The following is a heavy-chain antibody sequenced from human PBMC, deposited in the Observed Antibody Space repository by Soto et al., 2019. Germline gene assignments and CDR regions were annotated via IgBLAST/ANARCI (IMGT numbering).Heavy chain of an antibody. CDR3: TRTMYDVAVNIVATRAWRLFDY. V-gene: IGHV3-49*03. J-gene: IGHJ4*02. D-gene: IGHD5-12*01. Sequence: LRLSCTASGFTFGDYAMSWFRQAPGKGLEWVGFIRSKAYGGTTEYAASVKGRFTISRDDSKSIAYLQMNSLKTEDTAVYYCTRTMYDVAVNIVATRAWRLFDYWGQGTLVTVSS. CDR2: IRSKAYGGTT. CDR1: GFTFGDYA.